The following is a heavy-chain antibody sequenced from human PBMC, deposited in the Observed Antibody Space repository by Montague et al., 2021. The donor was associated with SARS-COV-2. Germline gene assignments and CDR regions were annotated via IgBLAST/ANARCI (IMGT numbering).Heavy chain of an antibody. J-gene: IGHJ4*02. CDR2: IYYSGST. CDR1: GGSISSYY. D-gene: IGHD3-3*01. Sequence: SETLSLTCTVSGGSISSYYWSWIRQPPGKGLEWIGYIYYSGSTNYNPSLKSRVTISVDTSKNQFSLKPSSVTAADTAVYYCARGYQLRFLEWSSRQSTFDYWGQGTLVTVSS. V-gene: IGHV4-59*12. CDR3: ARGYQLRFLEWSSRQSTFDY.